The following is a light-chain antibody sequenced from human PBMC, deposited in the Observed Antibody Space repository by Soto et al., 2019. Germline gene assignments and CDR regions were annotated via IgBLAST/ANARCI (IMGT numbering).Light chain of an antibody. V-gene: IGKV2-28*01. CDR2: LGS. J-gene: IGKJ2*01. CDR1: QSLRHHNGYYY. Sequence: DLVMTQSPLSLPVTPGEPASISCRSSQSLRHHNGYYYVDWYLQKPGQSPQVLIYLGSNRASGVPDRVSGSGSGTVFTLKISRVEAEDVGVYCCIQTLQAPYSFGQGTKLEIK. CDR3: IQTLQAPYS.